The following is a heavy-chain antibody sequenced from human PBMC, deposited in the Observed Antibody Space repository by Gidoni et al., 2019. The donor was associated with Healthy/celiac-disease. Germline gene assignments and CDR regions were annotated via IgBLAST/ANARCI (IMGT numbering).Heavy chain of an antibody. CDR1: GYSFTSYW. CDR3: ARSRRFGELFDAFDI. D-gene: IGHD3-10*01. V-gene: IGHV5-51*01. J-gene: IGHJ3*02. Sequence: EVQLVQSGAEVKKPGESLKISCKGSGYSFTSYWIGWVRQMPGKGLEWMGLIYPGDSDTRYSPSFQGQVTISADKSISTAYLQWSSLKASDTAMYYCARSRRFGELFDAFDIWGQGTMVTVSS. CDR2: IYPGDSDT.